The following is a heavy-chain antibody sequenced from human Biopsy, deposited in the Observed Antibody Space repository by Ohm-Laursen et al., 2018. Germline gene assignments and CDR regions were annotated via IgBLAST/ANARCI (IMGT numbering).Heavy chain of an antibody. CDR2: ISWNGPLK. Sequence: SLRLSCTAPGFKFHDYAMHWVRQVPGKGLEWVAGISWNGPLKFYADSVKGRFTISRGKSKNTLYLQMNNLTAEDTAVYYCAREGRDYWGQGTLVTVSS. CDR1: GFKFHDYA. J-gene: IGHJ4*02. CDR3: AREGRDY. V-gene: IGHV3-9*01.